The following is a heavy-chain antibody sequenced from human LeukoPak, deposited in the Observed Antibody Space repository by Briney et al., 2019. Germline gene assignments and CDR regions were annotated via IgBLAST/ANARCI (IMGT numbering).Heavy chain of an antibody. J-gene: IGHJ4*02. D-gene: IGHD3-22*01. CDR1: GYTFTSYG. V-gene: IGHV1-18*01. Sequence: GASVKVSCKASGYTFTSYGISWVRQAPGQGLEWMGWISAYNGNTNYAQKLQGRVTMTTDTSTSTAYMELRSLRSDDTAVYYCARVADYYDSSGYPDYWGQGTLVTVSS. CDR2: ISAYNGNT. CDR3: ARVADYYDSSGYPDY.